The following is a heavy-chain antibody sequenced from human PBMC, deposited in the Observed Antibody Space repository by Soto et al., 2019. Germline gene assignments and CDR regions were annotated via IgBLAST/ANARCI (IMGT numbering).Heavy chain of an antibody. V-gene: IGHV2-5*02. CDR2: IYWDDDK. CDR1: GFSLSTSGVG. J-gene: IGHJ5*02. Sequence: QITLKESGPTLVKPTQTLTLTCTFSGFSLSTSGVGVGWIRQPPGKALEWLALIYWDDDKRYSPSLKSRLTITKDTSKNQVVLTMTNMDPVDTATYYCAHIKTPIFYGENWFDPWGQGTLVTVSS. CDR3: AHIKTPIFYGENWFDP. D-gene: IGHD3-3*01.